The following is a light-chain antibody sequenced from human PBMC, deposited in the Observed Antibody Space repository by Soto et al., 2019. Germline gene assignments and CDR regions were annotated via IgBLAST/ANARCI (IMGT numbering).Light chain of an antibody. V-gene: IGKV3-20*01. Sequence: EIGLTQSPGTLSLSPRERATLSGRAIESISSKSLAWYQQKPGQAPRLLIYGTFNRATGIPDRFSGSGSGTDFTLTISRLEPEDFAVYFCQQYGSSPYTFGQGTKLEI. CDR1: ESISSKS. CDR3: QQYGSSPYT. CDR2: GTF. J-gene: IGKJ2*01.